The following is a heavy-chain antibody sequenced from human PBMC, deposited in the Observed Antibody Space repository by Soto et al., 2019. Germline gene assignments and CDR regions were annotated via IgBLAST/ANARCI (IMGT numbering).Heavy chain of an antibody. V-gene: IGHV1-69*06. D-gene: IGHD5-12*01. CDR3: ARERLGVVARISPSFDP. Sequence: SVKVSCKASGGTFSSDGISWVRQAPGQGLEWMGGIIRIFGTTTYAQKFQDRVTITADKSTSTAYMDLSSLRSEDTAVYYCARERLGVVARISPSFDPRGQGTLVTVSS. J-gene: IGHJ5*02. CDR1: GGTFSSDG. CDR2: IIRIFGTT.